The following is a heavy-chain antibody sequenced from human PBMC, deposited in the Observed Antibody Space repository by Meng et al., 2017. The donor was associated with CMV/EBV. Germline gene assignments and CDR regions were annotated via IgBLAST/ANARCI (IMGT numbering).Heavy chain of an antibody. CDR1: GYTFTGYY. CDR2: ISAYNGNT. CDR3: ARDEIGYCSSTSCRNWFDP. D-gene: IGHD2-2*01. J-gene: IGHJ5*02. V-gene: IGHV1-18*04. Sequence: ASVKVSCKASGYTFTGYYMHWVRQAPGQGLEWMGWISAYNGNTNYAQKLQGRVTMTTDTSTSTAYMELRSLRSDDTAVYYCARDEIGYCSSTSCRNWFDPWGQGTLVTVSS.